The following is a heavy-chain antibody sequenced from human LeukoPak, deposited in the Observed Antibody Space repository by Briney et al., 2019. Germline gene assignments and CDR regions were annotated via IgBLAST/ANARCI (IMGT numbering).Heavy chain of an antibody. Sequence: ASVKVSCKASGYTFTSYYMHWVRQAPGQGLEWMGIINPSGGSTSHAQKFQGRVTMTRDTSTSTVYMELSSLRSEDTAVYYCAALWFGESPYYYYYMDVWGKGTTVTISS. V-gene: IGHV1-46*01. J-gene: IGHJ6*03. CDR1: GYTFTSYY. D-gene: IGHD3-10*01. CDR2: INPSGGST. CDR3: AALWFGESPYYYYYMDV.